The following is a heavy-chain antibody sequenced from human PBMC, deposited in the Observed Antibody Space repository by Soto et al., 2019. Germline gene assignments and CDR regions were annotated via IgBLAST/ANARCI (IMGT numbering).Heavy chain of an antibody. CDR1: GFTFSSYA. Sequence: SLRLSCAASGFTFSSYAMSWVRQAPGKGLEWVSAISGSGGSTYYADSVKGRXXXSXXXXXNXLYLQMNSLRAEDTAVYYCAKEEVPRRRSSSPADYWGQGTLVTVSS. CDR3: AKEEVPRRRSSSPADY. CDR2: ISGSGGST. J-gene: IGHJ4*02. V-gene: IGHV3-23*01. D-gene: IGHD6-6*01.